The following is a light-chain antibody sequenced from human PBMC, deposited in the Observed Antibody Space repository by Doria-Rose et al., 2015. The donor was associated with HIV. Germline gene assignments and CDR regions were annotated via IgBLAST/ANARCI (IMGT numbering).Light chain of an antibody. Sequence: TQSPESLGMSLGERATLNCKSNQSLLYTSKNYLAWYQQKPGQPPNLLIDWASARQSGVPARFSGSGSGTDFTLTISSLEAEDVAVYYCQQYYDTPSFGPGTTVDIK. CDR1: QSLLYTSKNY. V-gene: IGKV4-1*01. CDR3: QQYYDTPS. J-gene: IGKJ3*01. CDR2: WAS.